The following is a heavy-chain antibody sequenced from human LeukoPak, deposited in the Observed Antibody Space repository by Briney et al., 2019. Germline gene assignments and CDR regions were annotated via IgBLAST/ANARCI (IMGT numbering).Heavy chain of an antibody. J-gene: IGHJ4*02. CDR3: ARGGHYYDSSGQSGY. V-gene: IGHV3-30-3*01. CDR2: ISYDGSNK. Sequence: GGSLRLSCAASGFTFSSYAMHWVRQAPGKGLGWVAVISYDGSNKYYADSVKGRFTISRDNSKNTLYLQMISLRAEDTAVYYCARGGHYYDSSGQSGYWGQGTLVTVSS. D-gene: IGHD3-22*01. CDR1: GFTFSSYA.